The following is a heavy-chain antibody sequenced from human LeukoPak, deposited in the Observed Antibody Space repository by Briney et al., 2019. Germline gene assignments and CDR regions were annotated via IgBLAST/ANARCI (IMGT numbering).Heavy chain of an antibody. V-gene: IGHV4-39*01. J-gene: IGHJ4*02. CDR3: ARHTRWFGESQFDY. D-gene: IGHD3-10*01. CDR1: GGSISSSSYY. CDR2: INHSGST. Sequence: PSETLSLTCTVSGGSISSSSYYWGWIRQPPGKGLEWIGEINHSGSTNYNPSLKSRVTISVDTSKNQFSLKLSSVTAADTAVYYCARHTRWFGESQFDYWGQGTLVTVSS.